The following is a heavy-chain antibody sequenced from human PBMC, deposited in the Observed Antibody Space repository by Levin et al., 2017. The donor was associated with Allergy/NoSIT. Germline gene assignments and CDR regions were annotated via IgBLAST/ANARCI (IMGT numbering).Heavy chain of an antibody. CDR2: ISSRRTTI. D-gene: IGHD2-8*01. Sequence: GGSLRLSCAASGFTFSTYGMIWVRQAPGKGLEWISYISSRRTTIYYADSVKGRFTISRDDAKNTLSLQMSSLSAEDTAVYYCARDEEAYGDAFDIWGQGTRVTVSS. J-gene: IGHJ3*02. CDR3: ARDEEAYGDAFDI. V-gene: IGHV3-48*01. CDR1: GFTFSTYG.